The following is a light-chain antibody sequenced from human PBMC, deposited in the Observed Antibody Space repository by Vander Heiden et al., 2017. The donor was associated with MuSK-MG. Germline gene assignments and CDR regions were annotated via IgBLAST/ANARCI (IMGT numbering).Light chain of an antibody. CDR1: SSDVGGYNY. Sequence: QSALTQPRSVSGSPGQSVTISCTGTSSDVGGYNYVSWYQQPPGKAPKLMIYDVSKRPSGVPDRFSGSKSGNTASLTISGLQAEDEADYYCCSYAGSYNLEVFGGGTKLTVL. J-gene: IGLJ3*02. V-gene: IGLV2-11*01. CDR3: CSYAGSYNLEV. CDR2: DVS.